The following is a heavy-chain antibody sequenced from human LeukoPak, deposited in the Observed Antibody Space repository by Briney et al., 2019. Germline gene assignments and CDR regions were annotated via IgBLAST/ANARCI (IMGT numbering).Heavy chain of an antibody. Sequence: PGGSLRLSCAASGFTFSSYSMNWVRQAPGKGLEWVSYISSSSSTIHYADSVKGRFTISRDNAKNSLYLQMNSLRAEDTAVYYCARDEVYYYDSSGYRYTYFDYWGQGTLVTVSS. J-gene: IGHJ4*02. CDR1: GFTFSSYS. CDR2: ISSSSSTI. V-gene: IGHV3-48*01. CDR3: ARDEVYYYDSSGYRYTYFDY. D-gene: IGHD3-22*01.